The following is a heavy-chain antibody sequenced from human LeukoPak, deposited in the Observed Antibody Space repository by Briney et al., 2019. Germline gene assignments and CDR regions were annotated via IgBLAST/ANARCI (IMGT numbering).Heavy chain of an antibody. CDR1: GGSISGYY. V-gene: IGHV4-59*01. J-gene: IGHJ4*02. Sequence: SETLSLTCSVSGGSISGYYWSWIRQPPGKGLEWIAYTYYSGTTNYNPSLESRVTISVDTSKNQFSLKLSSVTAADTAVYYCAREGGGGYYFEYWGQGALVTVSS. CDR3: AREGGGGYYFEY. D-gene: IGHD3-16*01. CDR2: TYYSGTT.